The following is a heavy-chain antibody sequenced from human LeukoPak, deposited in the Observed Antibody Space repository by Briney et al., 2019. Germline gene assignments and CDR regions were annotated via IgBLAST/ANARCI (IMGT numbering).Heavy chain of an antibody. D-gene: IGHD6-13*01. J-gene: IGHJ4*02. Sequence: GGSLRLSCAASGFTFSSYGMHWVRQAPGKGLEWVAFIRYDGSNKHYADSVKGRFTISRDNSKNTLYLQMNSLRAEDTAVYYCAKIAAARFYFDYWGQGTLVTVSS. V-gene: IGHV3-30*02. CDR1: GFTFSSYG. CDR3: AKIAAARFYFDY. CDR2: IRYDGSNK.